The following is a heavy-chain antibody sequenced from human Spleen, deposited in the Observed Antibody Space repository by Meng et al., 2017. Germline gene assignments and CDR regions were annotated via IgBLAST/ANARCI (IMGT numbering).Heavy chain of an antibody. J-gene: IGHJ6*02. Sequence: GSLRLSCAVYGGSFSGYYWSWIRQPPGKGLEWIGEINHSGSTNYNPSLKSRVTISVDTSKNQFSLKLSSVTAADTAVYYCARDLLSSGYGMDVWGQGTTVTVSS. CDR3: ARDLLSSGYGMDV. V-gene: IGHV4-34*01. CDR2: INHSGST. CDR1: GGSFSGYY. D-gene: IGHD2/OR15-2a*01.